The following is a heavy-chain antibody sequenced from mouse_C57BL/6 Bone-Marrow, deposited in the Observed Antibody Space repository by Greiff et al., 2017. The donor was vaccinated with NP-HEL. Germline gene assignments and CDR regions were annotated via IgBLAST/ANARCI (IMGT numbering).Heavy chain of an antibody. Sequence: VMLVESGPGLVQPSQSLSITCTVSGFSLTSYGVHWVRQSPGKGLEWLGVIWSGGSTDYNAAFISRLSISKDNSKSQVFFKMNSLQADDTAIYYCARNSPSYYGSSYGFAYWGQGTLVTVSA. D-gene: IGHD1-1*01. CDR3: ARNSPSYYGSSYGFAY. CDR1: GFSLTSYG. V-gene: IGHV2-2*01. CDR2: IWSGGST. J-gene: IGHJ3*01.